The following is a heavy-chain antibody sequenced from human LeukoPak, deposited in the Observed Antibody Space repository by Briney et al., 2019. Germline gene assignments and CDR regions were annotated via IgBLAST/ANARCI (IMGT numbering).Heavy chain of an antibody. V-gene: IGHV3-74*01. J-gene: IGHJ4*02. CDR3: ARDLELTYYDSSGYDY. Sequence: PGGSLRLSCAASEFTFSAYWMRWVRQVPGKGLVWVSRINGDGSSTSYADSVKGRFTISRDNAKNTLYLQMNSLRAEDTAVYYCARDLELTYYDSSGYDYWGQGTPVTVSS. CDR2: INGDGSST. CDR1: EFTFSAYW. D-gene: IGHD3-22*01.